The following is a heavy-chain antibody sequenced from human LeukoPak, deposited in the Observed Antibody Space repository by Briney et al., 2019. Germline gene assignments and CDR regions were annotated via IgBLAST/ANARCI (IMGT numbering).Heavy chain of an antibody. CDR2: ISPHNGNT. V-gene: IGHV1-18*01. J-gene: IGHJ4*02. Sequence: GASVKVSCKVSGYTFISYGINWARQAPEQGLEWMGWISPHNGNTNYAQKLQGRVTMTTDTSTSTAYMEVRSLRSDDTAVYYCARAWIAVAGPGTSDYWGQGTLVMVSS. D-gene: IGHD6-19*01. CDR3: ARAWIAVAGPGTSDY. CDR1: GYTFISYG.